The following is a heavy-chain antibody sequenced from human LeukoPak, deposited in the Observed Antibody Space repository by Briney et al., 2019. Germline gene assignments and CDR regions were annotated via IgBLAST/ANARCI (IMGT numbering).Heavy chain of an antibody. Sequence: GGSLRLSCAASGFTFSSYSMNWVRQAPGKGLEWVSSISSSSSYIYYADSVKGRFTISRDNAKNSLYLQMNSLRAEDTAVYYCARGGPRCSSTSCYFDYWGQGTLVTVSS. J-gene: IGHJ4*02. CDR2: ISSSSSYI. CDR3: ARGGPRCSSTSCYFDY. D-gene: IGHD2-2*01. V-gene: IGHV3-21*01. CDR1: GFTFSSYS.